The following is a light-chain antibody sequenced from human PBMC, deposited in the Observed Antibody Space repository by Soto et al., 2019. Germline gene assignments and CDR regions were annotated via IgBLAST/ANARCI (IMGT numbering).Light chain of an antibody. CDR2: DAS. V-gene: IGKV3-11*01. Sequence: EIVLTQSPAALSLSPGERAAMSCMASQRVSSYLAWYQQKPGQAPRILIYDASNRATGIPARFSGSGSGTDFTLTISSLEPEDFAVYYCQQRSNWPPFTFGPGTKVDIK. CDR1: QRVSSY. CDR3: QQRSNWPPFT. J-gene: IGKJ3*01.